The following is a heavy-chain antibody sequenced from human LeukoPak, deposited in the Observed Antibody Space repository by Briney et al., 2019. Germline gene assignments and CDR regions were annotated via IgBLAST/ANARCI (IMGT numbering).Heavy chain of an antibody. CDR3: ARVGRGYSFNVYYFDY. CDR1: GFTFSNFA. V-gene: IGHV3-30*04. D-gene: IGHD5-18*01. CDR2: ISYDGSNK. J-gene: IGHJ4*02. Sequence: PGGSLRLSCAASGFTFSNFAMHWVRQAPGKGLEWVAIISYDGSNKYYADSVKGRLTISRDNSKNTLYLQMNSLRAEDTAVYYCARVGRGYSFNVYYFDYWGQGTLVTVSS.